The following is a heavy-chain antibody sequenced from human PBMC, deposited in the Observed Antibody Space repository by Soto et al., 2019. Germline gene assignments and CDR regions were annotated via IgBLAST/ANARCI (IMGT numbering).Heavy chain of an antibody. CDR2: INNSGGT. CDR1: GGSFSGYY. CDR3: ARGRRYSSSWYRGGFDP. J-gene: IGHJ5*02. V-gene: IGHV4-34*01. D-gene: IGHD6-13*01. Sequence: PSETLSLTCAVYGGSFSGYYWSWIRQPPGKGLGWIGEINNSGGTNYNPSPKGRVTISVDTSKNQFSLKLSSVTAADTAVYYCARGRRYSSSWYRGGFDPWGQGTLVTVS.